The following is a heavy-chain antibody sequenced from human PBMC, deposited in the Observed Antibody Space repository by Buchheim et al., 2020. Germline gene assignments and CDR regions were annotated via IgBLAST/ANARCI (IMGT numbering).Heavy chain of an antibody. CDR2: ISGSGGST. D-gene: IGHD5-18*01. CDR1: GFTFSSYA. V-gene: IGHV3-23*01. J-gene: IGHJ4*02. Sequence: EVQLLESGGGLVQPGGSLRLSCAASGFTFSSYAMSWVRQAPGKGLEWVSVISGSGGSTYYADSVKGRFTIPRANSKNTRFLQMNSLRAEDTAVYYCAKDRSWGTAMVLDYWGQGTL. CDR3: AKDRSWGTAMVLDY.